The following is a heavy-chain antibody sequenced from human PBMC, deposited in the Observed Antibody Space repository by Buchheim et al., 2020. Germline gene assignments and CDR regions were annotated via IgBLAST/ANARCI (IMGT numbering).Heavy chain of an antibody. Sequence: EVQLEESGGTVVQPGGSLRLSCAASGFSFSNSWMNWVRQAPGKGLVWVASINHDGSETYYVDSVNGRFTVSRDNVKNSLYLHMSSLRADDTAVYYCARGMSTPGIDYWGQGTL. J-gene: IGHJ4*02. V-gene: IGHV3-7*01. CDR1: GFSFSNSW. CDR2: INHDGSET. CDR3: ARGMSTPGIDY.